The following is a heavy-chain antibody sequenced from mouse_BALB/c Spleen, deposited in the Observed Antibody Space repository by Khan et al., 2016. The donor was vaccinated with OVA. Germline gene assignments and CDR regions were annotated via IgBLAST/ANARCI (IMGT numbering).Heavy chain of an antibody. CDR1: GYTFTKNG. J-gene: IGHJ4*01. V-gene: IGHV9-3*02. CDR2: ITTNTGEP. Sequence: QIQLVQSGPDLKKPGETVKISCKASGYTFTKNGMNWVKQAPGKGLKWMGWITTNTGEPKYAEEFKGRFAFSLETSASTAYLQINNLKNEDTGTYFCARSRWLLPAMDYWGQGTSVTVSA. CDR3: ARSRWLLPAMDY. D-gene: IGHD2-3*01.